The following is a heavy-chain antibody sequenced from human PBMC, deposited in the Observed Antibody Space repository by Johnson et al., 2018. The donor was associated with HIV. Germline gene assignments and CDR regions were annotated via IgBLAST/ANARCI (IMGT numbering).Heavy chain of an antibody. CDR1: GMTFSNLW. V-gene: IGHV3-20*04. CDR2: INWNGGTT. CDR3: ARGRGGDPIAFDI. J-gene: IGHJ3*02. Sequence: MQLVESGGGLVKPGGSLRLSCEASGMTFSNLWMNWVRQAPGQGLEWVSGINWNGGTTGYADSVKGRFTISRDNAKNSLYLVMKSLRDEDTALYFCARGRGGDPIAFDIWGQGTMVTVSS. D-gene: IGHD3-16*01.